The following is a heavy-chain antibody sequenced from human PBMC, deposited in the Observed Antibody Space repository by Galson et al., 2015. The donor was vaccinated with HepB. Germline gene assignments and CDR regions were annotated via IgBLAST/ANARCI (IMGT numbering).Heavy chain of an antibody. Sequence: SVKVCCKASGYTFSRYALHWVRQAPGQRPEWMGWINTGNGITKYSQKFQGRVTITSDTSANTAYMELSSLTSEDTAVYYCARYVVAVSDVRRFFDYWGQGTLVTVSA. D-gene: IGHD2-2*01. CDR3: ARYVVAVSDVRRFFDY. CDR2: INTGNGIT. V-gene: IGHV1-3*04. CDR1: GYTFSRYA. J-gene: IGHJ4*02.